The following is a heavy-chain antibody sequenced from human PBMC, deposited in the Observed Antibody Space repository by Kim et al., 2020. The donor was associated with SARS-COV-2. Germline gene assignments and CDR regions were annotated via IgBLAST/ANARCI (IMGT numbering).Heavy chain of an antibody. V-gene: IGHV4-39*01. J-gene: IGHJ4*02. D-gene: IGHD5-18*01. CDR2: IYYSGST. CDR1: GGSISSSSYY. CDR3: ARTSYCRGYSDGLYYFDY. Sequence: SETLSLTCTVSGGSISSSSYYWGWIRQPPGKGLEWIGSIYYSGSTYYNPSLKSRVTISVDTSKNQFSLKLSSVTAADTAVYYCARTSYCRGYSDGLYYFDYWGQGTLVTVSS.